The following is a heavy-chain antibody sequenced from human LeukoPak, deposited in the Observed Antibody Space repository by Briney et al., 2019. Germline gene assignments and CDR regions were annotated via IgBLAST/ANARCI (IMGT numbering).Heavy chain of an antibody. J-gene: IGHJ4*02. V-gene: IGHV3-21*01. Sequence: SGGSLRLSCAASGFTFSSYSMNWVRQAPGKGLEWVSSISRSSSKKYYADSVKGRFTISRDNAKNSLYLQMNSLRAEDTAVYYCARGDGYLYYFDYWGQGTLVTVSS. D-gene: IGHD5-24*01. CDR3: ARGDGYLYYFDY. CDR1: GFTFSSYS. CDR2: ISRSSSKK.